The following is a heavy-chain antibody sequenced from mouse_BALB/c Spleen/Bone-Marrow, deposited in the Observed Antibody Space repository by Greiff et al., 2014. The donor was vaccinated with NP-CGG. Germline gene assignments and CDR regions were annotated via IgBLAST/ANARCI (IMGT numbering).Heavy chain of an antibody. CDR1: GYTFTSYW. CDR3: ARALGDGYYYAMDY. D-gene: IGHD2-3*01. CDR2: IDPSDSET. J-gene: IGHJ4*01. V-gene: IGHV1-69*02. Sequence: VQLQQSGAELVKPGAPVKLSCKASGYTFTSYWMNWVKQRPGRGLGWIGRIDPSDSETHYNQKFKDKATLTVDKSSSTAYIQLSSLTSEDSAVYYCARALGDGYYYAMDYWGQGTSVTVSS.